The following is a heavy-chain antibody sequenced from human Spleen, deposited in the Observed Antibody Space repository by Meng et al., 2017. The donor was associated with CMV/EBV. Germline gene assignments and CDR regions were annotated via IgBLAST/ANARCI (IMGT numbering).Heavy chain of an antibody. CDR2: ISYSGST. J-gene: IGHJ4*02. V-gene: IGHV4-30-4*02. CDR3: ARDTGGGRFDY. Sequence: SETLSLTCTVSGGSISSGDYYWSWIRQPPGKGLEWIGYISYSGSTYYNPSLKSRVTISVDTSKNQFSLKLSSVTAADTAVYYCARDTGGGRFDYWGQGTLVTVSS. D-gene: IGHD2-8*02. CDR1: GGSISSGDYY.